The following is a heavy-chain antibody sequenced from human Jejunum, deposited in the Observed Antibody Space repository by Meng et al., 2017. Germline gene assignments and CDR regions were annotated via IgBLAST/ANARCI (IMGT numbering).Heavy chain of an antibody. J-gene: IGHJ1*01. CDR2: IGSSGEVT. CDR1: RFTFKNYG. V-gene: IGHV3-23*01. Sequence: GESLKISCAAARFTFKNYGMSWVRQAPGKGLEWVASIGSSGEVTHYADSVYGRFTISRNNSKNTLDLQMSSLRVEDTAIYYCANDLRVSKGYNSGWYVSGYFHYWGQGTLVTVSS. CDR3: ANDLRVSKGYNSGWYVSGYFHY. D-gene: IGHD6-19*01.